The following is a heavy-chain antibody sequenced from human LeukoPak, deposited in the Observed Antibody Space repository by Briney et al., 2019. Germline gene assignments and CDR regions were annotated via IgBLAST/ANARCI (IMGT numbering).Heavy chain of an antibody. D-gene: IGHD2-15*01. J-gene: IGHJ4*02. Sequence: GRSLRLSCAASGSTFGSYAMHWVRQAPGKGLEWVAVISYDGSNKYYADSVKGRFTISRDDSKNTLYLQMNSLKTEDTAVYYCTTDRYCSGGSCYPEGFDYWGQGTLVTVSS. CDR1: GSTFGSYA. CDR3: TTDRYCSGGSCYPEGFDY. V-gene: IGHV3-30-3*01. CDR2: ISYDGSNK.